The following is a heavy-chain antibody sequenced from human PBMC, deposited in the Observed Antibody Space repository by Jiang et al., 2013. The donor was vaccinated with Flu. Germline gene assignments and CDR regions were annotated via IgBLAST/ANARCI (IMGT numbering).Heavy chain of an antibody. Sequence: FTISRDNSKNTLYLQMNSLRAEDTAVYYCARAGVGVAGTFDYWGQGTLVTVSS. J-gene: IGHJ4*02. V-gene: IGHV3-30*01. CDR3: ARAGVGVAGTFDY. D-gene: IGHD6-19*01.